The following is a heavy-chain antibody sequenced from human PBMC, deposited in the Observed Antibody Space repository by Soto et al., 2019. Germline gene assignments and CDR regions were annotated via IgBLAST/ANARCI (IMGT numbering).Heavy chain of an antibody. CDR1: GFTFSSYE. CDR3: ARGGYSSSWFSYNWLDS. J-gene: IGHJ5*01. Sequence: EVQLVESGGGLVQPGGSLRLSCAASGFTFSSYEMHWVRQAPGKGLEWVSYISSSGSTIYYADSVKGRFTISRDNAKNSVFLQMNSLRADDTAVYYCARGGYSSSWFSYNWLDSWGQGTLVTFSS. D-gene: IGHD6-13*01. V-gene: IGHV3-48*03. CDR2: ISSSGSTI.